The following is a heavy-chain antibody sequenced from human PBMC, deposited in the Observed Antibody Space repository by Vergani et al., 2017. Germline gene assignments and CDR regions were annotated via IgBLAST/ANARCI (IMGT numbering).Heavy chain of an antibody. CDR1: GFTFQAFA. Sequence: VEAGGGLVQPGGSLRLSCTASGFTFQAFAFHWVRQVSGRGLEWVSGIDRNYGVKNGNSFEGRLSISRDNAKKAVFLQMNNLRHEDTALYFCVKDNDYDADGPFDLWCRGTLVTVSS. V-gene: IGHV3-9*01. J-gene: IGHJ2*01. CDR2: IDRNYGVK. D-gene: IGHD3-16*01. CDR3: VKDNDYDADGPFDL.